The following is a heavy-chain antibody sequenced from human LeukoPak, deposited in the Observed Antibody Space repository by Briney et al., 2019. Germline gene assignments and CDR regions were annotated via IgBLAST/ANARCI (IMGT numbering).Heavy chain of an antibody. CDR3: ARAHVLLWFGELSAVPFDY. CDR1: GGSFSGYY. Sequence: PSETLSLTCAVYGGSFSGYYWSWIRQPPGKGLEWMGEINHSGSTNYNPSLKSRVTISVDTSKNQFSLKLSSVTAADTAVYYCARAHVLLWFGELSAVPFDYWGQGTLVTVSS. V-gene: IGHV4-34*01. CDR2: INHSGST. D-gene: IGHD3-10*01. J-gene: IGHJ4*02.